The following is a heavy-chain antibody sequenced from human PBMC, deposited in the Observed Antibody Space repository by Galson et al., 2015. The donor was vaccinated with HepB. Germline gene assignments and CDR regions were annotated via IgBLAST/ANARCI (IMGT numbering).Heavy chain of an antibody. D-gene: IGHD6-19*01. J-gene: IGHJ4*02. CDR3: AREKAVAWLDY. Sequence: SLRLSCAASGFTFSSYGMHWVRQAPGKGLEWVAVIWYDGSNKYYADSVKGRFTISRDNSKNTLYLQMNSLRAEDTAVYYCAREKAVAWLDYWGQGTLVTVSS. CDR2: IWYDGSNK. V-gene: IGHV3-33*01. CDR1: GFTFSSYG.